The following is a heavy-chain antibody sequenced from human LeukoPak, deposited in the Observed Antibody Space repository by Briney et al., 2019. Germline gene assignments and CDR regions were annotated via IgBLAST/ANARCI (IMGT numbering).Heavy chain of an antibody. J-gene: IGHJ6*03. CDR1: GFTFSSYS. Sequence: KSGGSLRLSCAASGFTFSSYSMSWVRQAPGKGLEWVSYISSSNSYIYYADSAKGRFPISRANAKNSLYLQMNSLRAEDTAVYYCAKERGYSYGPLDYYYYMDVWGKGTTVTVSS. D-gene: IGHD5-18*01. V-gene: IGHV3-21*01. CDR2: ISSSNSYI. CDR3: AKERGYSYGPLDYYYYMDV.